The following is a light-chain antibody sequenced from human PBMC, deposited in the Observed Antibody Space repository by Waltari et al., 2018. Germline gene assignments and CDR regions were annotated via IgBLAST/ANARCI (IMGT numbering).Light chain of an antibody. CDR1: QSISSW. J-gene: IGKJ4*01. CDR2: DAS. Sequence: DIQMTQSPSTLSASVRDRVTITCRASQSISSWLAWYQQKAGKAPKLLIYDASSFESGVPSRFSGSGSGTEFTLTISSLKPDDFATYYCQQYNSYPLTFGGGTKVEIK. V-gene: IGKV1-5*01. CDR3: QQYNSYPLT.